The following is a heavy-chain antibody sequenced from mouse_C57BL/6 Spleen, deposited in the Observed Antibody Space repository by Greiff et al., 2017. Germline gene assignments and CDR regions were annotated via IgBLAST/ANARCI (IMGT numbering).Heavy chain of an antibody. Sequence: EVKLQESGPGLVKPSQSLSLTCSVTGYSITSGYYWNWIRQFPGNKLEWMGYISYDGSNNYNPSLKNRISITRDTSKNQFFLKLNSVTTEDTATYYCAREEYYRAYFDYWGQGTTRTVSS. CDR3: AREEYYRAYFDY. CDR2: ISYDGSN. D-gene: IGHD1-1*01. CDR1: GYSITSGYY. J-gene: IGHJ2*01. V-gene: IGHV3-6*01.